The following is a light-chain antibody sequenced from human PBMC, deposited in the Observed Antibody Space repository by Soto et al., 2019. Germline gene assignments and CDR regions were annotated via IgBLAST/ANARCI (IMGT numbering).Light chain of an antibody. V-gene: IGKV3-20*01. CDR2: GAS. CDR3: HQYDNRPFT. Sequence: EIVLTQSPGTLSLSPGERATLSCRASQSVSSSYLAWYQQKPGQAPRLLIYGASSRATGIPDRFSGSGSGTDFTLTISRLEPEDIGTYYCHQYDNRPFTFGQGTKLEIK. J-gene: IGKJ2*01. CDR1: QSVSSSY.